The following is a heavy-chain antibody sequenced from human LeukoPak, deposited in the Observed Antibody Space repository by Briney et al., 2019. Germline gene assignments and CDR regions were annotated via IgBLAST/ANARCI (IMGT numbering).Heavy chain of an antibody. CDR2: IWYDGSNK. J-gene: IGHJ4*02. Sequence: PGGSLRLSCAASGFTFSSYGMHWVRQAPGKGLEWVAVIWYDGSNKYYADSVKGRFTISRDNSKNTLYLQMNSLRAEDTAVYYCARDLYSVIAVAGPNFDYWGQGTLVTVSS. D-gene: IGHD6-19*01. CDR1: GFTFSSYG. CDR3: ARDLYSVIAVAGPNFDY. V-gene: IGHV3-30*19.